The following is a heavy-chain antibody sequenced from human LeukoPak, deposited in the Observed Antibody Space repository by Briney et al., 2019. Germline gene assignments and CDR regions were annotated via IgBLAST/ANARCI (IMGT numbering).Heavy chain of an antibody. J-gene: IGHJ4*02. CDR1: GGTFSSYA. V-gene: IGHV1-69*04. Sequence: ASVKVSCKASGGTFSSYAISWVRQAPGQGLEWMGRIIPILGIANYAQKFQGRVTITADKSTSTAYMELSSLRSEDTAVYYCARGLVPPYYFDYWGQGTLVTVSS. CDR2: IIPILGIA. CDR3: ARGLVPPYYFDY. D-gene: IGHD6-19*01.